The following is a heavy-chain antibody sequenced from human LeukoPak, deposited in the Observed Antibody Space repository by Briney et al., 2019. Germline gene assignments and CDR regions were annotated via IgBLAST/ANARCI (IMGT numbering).Heavy chain of an antibody. J-gene: IGHJ4*02. CDR1: GYTFTSYY. D-gene: IGHD2-21*01. V-gene: IGHV1-46*01. CDR2: INPSGGST. CDR3: ATPEGDRLAYCGGDCYSRFDY. Sequence: GASVKVSCKASGYTFTSYYMHWVRQAPGQGLEWMGIINPSGGSTSYAQKFQGRVTMTRDTSTSTVYMELSSLRSDDTAVYYCATPEGDRLAYCGGDCYSRFDYWGQGTLVTVSS.